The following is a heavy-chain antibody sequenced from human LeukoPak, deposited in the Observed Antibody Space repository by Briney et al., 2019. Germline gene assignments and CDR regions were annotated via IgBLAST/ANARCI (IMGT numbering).Heavy chain of an antibody. CDR1: GGSISSYY. CDR2: FYYSGST. D-gene: IGHD3-16*01. J-gene: IGHJ4*02. CDR3: ARGARPGGMIDY. V-gene: IGHV4-59*01. Sequence: PSETLSLTCTVSGGSISSYYWSWIRQPPGKGLEWIGYFYYSGSTNYNPSLKSRVTISVDTSKNQFSLKLSSVTAADTAVYYCARGARPGGMIDYWGQGTLVTVSS.